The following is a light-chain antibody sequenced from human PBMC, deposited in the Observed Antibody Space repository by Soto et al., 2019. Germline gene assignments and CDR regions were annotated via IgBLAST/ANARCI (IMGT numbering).Light chain of an antibody. J-gene: IGKJ1*01. CDR3: KQYNDNWT. V-gene: IGKV1-5*03. CDR2: KAS. Sequence: DIELTPFPSALSAYVGDRVTITCRASESISSWLAWYQQKPGTAPKLLIYKASTLQSGVPSRFSGSGSGTEFTLTISSLQPDDSATYYCKQYNDNWTFGQGPKVDI. CDR1: ESISSW.